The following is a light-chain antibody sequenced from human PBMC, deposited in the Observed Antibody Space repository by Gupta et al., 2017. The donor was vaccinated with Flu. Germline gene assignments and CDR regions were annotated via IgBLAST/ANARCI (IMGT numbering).Light chain of an antibody. V-gene: IGLV8-61*01. Sequence: TVTLTCGLSSASVATSYYHSWYQQTTAQAQRTLIYNTNTRSAGVPGRFSGSIRGNTAALTITGAKEDEEYDYYSVLNMGSGSWVFGGGTKLTVL. CDR2: NTN. CDR3: VLNMGSGSWV. CDR1: SASVATSYY. J-gene: IGLJ3*02.